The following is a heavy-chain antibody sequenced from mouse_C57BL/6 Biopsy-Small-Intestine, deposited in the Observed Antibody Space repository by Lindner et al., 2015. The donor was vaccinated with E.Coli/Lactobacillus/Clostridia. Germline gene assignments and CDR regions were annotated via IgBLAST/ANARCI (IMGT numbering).Heavy chain of an antibody. CDR2: VNPNNGGT. D-gene: IGHD1-1*01. V-gene: IGHV1-22*01. J-gene: IGHJ1*03. Sequence: VQLQESGPELVKPGASVKMSCKASGYTFTDYNMHWVKQSHGKSLEWIGYVNPNNGGTSYNQKFKGKATLTVNKSSSTAYMELRSLTSEDSAVYYCARGDFYYGSSRYFDVWGTGTTVTVSS. CDR3: ARGDFYYGSSRYFDV. CDR1: GYTFTDYN.